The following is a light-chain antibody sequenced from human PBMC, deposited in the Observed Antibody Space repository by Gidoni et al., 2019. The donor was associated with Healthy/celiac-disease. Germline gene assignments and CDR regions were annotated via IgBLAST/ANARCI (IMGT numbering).Light chain of an antibody. CDR3: QQSYSTLLT. Sequence: DIQMTQSPSSLSASVGDRVTITCRASQSISSYLNWYQQKPGKAPKLLIYAASSLQSGVPSRFSGSGSGTDFTLTIRILQPADFATYYCQQSYSTLLTFGGGTKVEIK. J-gene: IGKJ4*01. V-gene: IGKV1-39*01. CDR1: QSISSY. CDR2: AAS.